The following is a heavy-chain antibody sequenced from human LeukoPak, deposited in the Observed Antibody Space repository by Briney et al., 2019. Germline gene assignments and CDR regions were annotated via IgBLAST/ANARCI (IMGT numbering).Heavy chain of an antibody. V-gene: IGHV1-2*02. CDR1: GYTFTGYY. J-gene: IGHJ5*02. D-gene: IGHD3-22*01. Sequence: ASVKVSCKASGYTFTGYYMHWVRQAPGQGHEWMGWINPNSGGTNYAQKFQGRVTMTRDTSISTAYMELSRLRSDDTAVYYCARDVRDDSSGYYYVGWFDPWGQGTLVTVSS. CDR3: ARDVRDDSSGYYYVGWFDP. CDR2: INPNSGGT.